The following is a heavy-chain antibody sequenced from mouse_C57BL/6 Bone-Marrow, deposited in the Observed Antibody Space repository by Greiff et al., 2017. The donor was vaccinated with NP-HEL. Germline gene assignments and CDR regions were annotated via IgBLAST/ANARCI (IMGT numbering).Heavy chain of an antibody. CDR3: ARGEYGSNYGCAY. D-gene: IGHD1-1*01. CDR2: FHPYNDDT. J-gene: IGHJ3*01. CDR1: GYTFTTYP. Sequence: QVQLQQSGAELVKPGASVKMSCKASGYTFTTYPIEWMKQNHGRSLEWIGNFHPYNDDTKYNEKFKGKATLTVEKSSSTVYLELSRVTSEDSAVYYCARGEYGSNYGCAYWGQGTLVTVSA. V-gene: IGHV1-47*01.